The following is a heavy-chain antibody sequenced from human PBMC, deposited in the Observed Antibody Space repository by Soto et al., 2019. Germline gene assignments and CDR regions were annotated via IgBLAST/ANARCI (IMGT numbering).Heavy chain of an antibody. J-gene: IGHJ4*02. Sequence: ASVKVSCKSSGFTFTSYAIHCLLQSPLQRPQWMGWINGGSGNTKYSQDFQGRVTFTRDTFATTAYLELSSLRSEDTAVYYCARVPPWGNSAGDYYIQHYDSWGQGTPVTVSS. CDR3: ARVPPWGNSAGDYYIQHYDS. CDR2: INGGSGNT. V-gene: IGHV1-3*01. CDR1: GFTFTSYA. D-gene: IGHD3-10*01.